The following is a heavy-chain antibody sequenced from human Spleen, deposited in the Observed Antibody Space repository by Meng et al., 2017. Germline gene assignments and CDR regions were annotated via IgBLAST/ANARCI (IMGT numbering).Heavy chain of an antibody. CDR1: GGSISTSGYY. CDR3: VRSRAWVRTGFDP. V-gene: IGHV4-39*01. CDR2: IGHSGFT. D-gene: IGHD1/OR15-1a*01. Sequence: QPQLQESGPGLVKPSEALSLTCSVSGGSISTSGYYWGWIRQPPGKGLEWIGSIGHSGFTYYTPSLESRATVSVDTSRSQFSLELTSVTAADTAVYYCVRSRAWVRTGFDPWGQGTLVTVSS. J-gene: IGHJ5*02.